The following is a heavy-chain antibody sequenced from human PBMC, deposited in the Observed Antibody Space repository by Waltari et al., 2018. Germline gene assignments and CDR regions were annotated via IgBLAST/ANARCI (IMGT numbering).Heavy chain of an antibody. Sequence: QVQLPESGPGLVKPSGTLSLTCTVPGGSISSGTWWSWVRQSPGQGLEWIGEIYYSGSTNYKPSLESRVTISVDRSKNQFSLSLSSVTAADTAMYFCARGTYGYGKYDSWGQGTLVTVSS. J-gene: IGHJ4*02. V-gene: IGHV4-4*02. CDR1: GGSISSGTW. CDR3: ARGTYGYGKYDS. CDR2: IYYSGST. D-gene: IGHD5-18*01.